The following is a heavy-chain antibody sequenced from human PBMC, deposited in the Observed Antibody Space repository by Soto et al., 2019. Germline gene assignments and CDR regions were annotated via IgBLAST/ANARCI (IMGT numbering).Heavy chain of an antibody. V-gene: IGHV3-23*01. D-gene: IGHD3-3*01. CDR1: GFTFSTYA. CDR3: AKSPLDWLFVHFDS. J-gene: IGHJ5*01. CDR2: ISGSGGDT. Sequence: EVQLLESGGGLVQPGGSLRLSCAASGFTFSTYAMNWVRQAPGKGLEWVSAISGSGGDTYYADSVKGRFTISRDNSKNTLYLQMNSLRAEDTAVYYWAKSPLDWLFVHFDSWGQGTLVTVSS.